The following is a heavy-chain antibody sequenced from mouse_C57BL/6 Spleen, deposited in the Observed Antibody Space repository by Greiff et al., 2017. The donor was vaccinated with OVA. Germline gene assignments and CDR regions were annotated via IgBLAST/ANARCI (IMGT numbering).Heavy chain of an antibody. V-gene: IGHV1-54*01. J-gene: IGHJ4*01. CDR2: INPGSGGT. CDR1: GYAFTNYL. Sequence: VQLQQSGAELVRPGTSVKVSCKASGYAFTNYLIEWVKQRPGQGLEWIGVINPGSGGTNYNEKFKGKATLTADKSSSTAYMQLSSLTSEDSAVYFCARCPYDYSMDYWGQGTSVTVSS. D-gene: IGHD2-4*01. CDR3: ARCPYDYSMDY.